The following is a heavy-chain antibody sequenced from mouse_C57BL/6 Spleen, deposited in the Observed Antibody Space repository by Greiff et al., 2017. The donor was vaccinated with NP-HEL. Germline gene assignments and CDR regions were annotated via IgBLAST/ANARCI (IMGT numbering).Heavy chain of an antibody. CDR2: ISSGSSTI. D-gene: IGHD2-4*01. CDR3: AGDYDVAWFAY. J-gene: IGHJ3*01. V-gene: IGHV5-17*01. Sequence: EVQLVESGGGLVKPGGSLKLSCAASGFTFSDYGMHWVRQAPEKGLEWVAYISSGSSTIYYADTVKGRFTISRDNAKNTLFLQMTSLRSEDTAMYYCAGDYDVAWFAYWGQGTLVTVSA. CDR1: GFTFSDYG.